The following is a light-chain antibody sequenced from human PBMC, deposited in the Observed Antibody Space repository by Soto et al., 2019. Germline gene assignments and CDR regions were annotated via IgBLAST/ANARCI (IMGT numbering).Light chain of an antibody. V-gene: IGKV3-15*01. CDR1: RSISST. CDR3: QHYDDWPTT. Sequence: EIVMTQSPATLSVSPGERATLSCRASRSISSTVAWYQQKPGQAPRLLIHSASTRATGIPARFSGAGSGTEFTLAIGSLQSEAFEVYYCQHYDDWPTTFGQGTKVDIK. J-gene: IGKJ1*01. CDR2: SAS.